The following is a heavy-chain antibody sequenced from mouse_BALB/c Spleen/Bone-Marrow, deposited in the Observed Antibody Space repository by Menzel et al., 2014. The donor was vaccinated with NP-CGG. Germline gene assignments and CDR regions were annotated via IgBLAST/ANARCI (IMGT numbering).Heavy chain of an antibody. CDR1: GFDFSRYW. D-gene: IGHD1-2*01. Sequence: EVKVVESGGGLVQPGGSPKLSCAASGFDFSRYWMSWVRQAPGKGLEWIGEINPDSSTINYTPSLKDKFIISRDNAKNTLYLQMSKVRSEDTALYYCARLPYYGRFAYWGQGTLVTVSA. J-gene: IGHJ3*01. CDR3: ARLPYYGRFAY. CDR2: INPDSSTI. V-gene: IGHV4-1*02.